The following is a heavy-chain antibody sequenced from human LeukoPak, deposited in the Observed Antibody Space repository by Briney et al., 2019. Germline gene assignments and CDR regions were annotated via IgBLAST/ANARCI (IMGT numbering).Heavy chain of an antibody. Sequence: GGSLRLSCAASGFTFSSYAMSWVRQAPGKGLEWVSAISGSGGSTYYADSVKGRFTISRDNAKNSLYLQMNSLRDEDTAVYYCASLHLGELSSNDYWGQGTLVTVSS. CDR1: GFTFSSYA. D-gene: IGHD3-16*02. CDR2: ISGSGGST. J-gene: IGHJ4*02. V-gene: IGHV3-23*01. CDR3: ASLHLGELSSNDY.